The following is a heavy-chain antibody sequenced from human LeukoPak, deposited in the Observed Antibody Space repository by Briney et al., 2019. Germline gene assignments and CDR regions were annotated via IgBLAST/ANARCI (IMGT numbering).Heavy chain of an antibody. D-gene: IGHD1-7*01. CDR3: ERVGVRNWNYHYFDY. CDR2: INPSGGST. J-gene: IGHJ4*02. V-gene: IGHV1-46*01. CDR1: GYTFTSYY. Sequence: GGSVTVSCTASGYTFTSYYMHWVRQAPGQGLEWVGLINPSGGSTSYAQKFQGRVTITRDISTSTVYMELSSLRSEDTAVYYCERVGVRNWNYHYFDYWGQGTLVTVSS.